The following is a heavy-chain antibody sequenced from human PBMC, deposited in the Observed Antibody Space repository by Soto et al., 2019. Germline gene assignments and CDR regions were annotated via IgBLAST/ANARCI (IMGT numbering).Heavy chain of an antibody. CDR1: GFTFSSYA. CDR3: ARDNYGDHWYFDL. Sequence: EVQLVESGGGLVQPGGSLRLSCAASGFTFSSYAMHWVRQAPGKGLEDVSAISSNGGSTYYANSVKGRFTISRDNSKNTLYLQMGSLRAEDMAVYYCARDNYGDHWYFDLWGRGTLVTVSS. CDR2: ISSNGGST. V-gene: IGHV3-64*01. D-gene: IGHD4-17*01. J-gene: IGHJ2*01.